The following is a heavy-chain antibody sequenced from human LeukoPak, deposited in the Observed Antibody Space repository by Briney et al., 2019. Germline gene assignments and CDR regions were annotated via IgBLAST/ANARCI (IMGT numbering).Heavy chain of an antibody. V-gene: IGHV3-66*01. CDR1: GFTFSSYA. D-gene: IGHD2-15*01. Sequence: GGSLRLSCAASGFTFSSYAMSWVRQAPGKGLEWVSVIYSGGSTYYADSVKGRFTISRDNSKNTLYLQMNSLRAEDTAVYYCARDATGAFDYWGQGTLVTVSS. J-gene: IGHJ4*02. CDR3: ARDATGAFDY. CDR2: IYSGGST.